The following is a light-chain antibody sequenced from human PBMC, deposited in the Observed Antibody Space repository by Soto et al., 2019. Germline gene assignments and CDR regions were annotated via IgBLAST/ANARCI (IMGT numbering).Light chain of an antibody. CDR3: QQYYSVPWT. Sequence: DIVMTQSPDSLAVSLGERATINCKSSQNVLYSSNNKNYLAWYQQRPGQSPKLLFYWASTRESGVPDRFSGSGSGTDFPLTISSLQAEDVAVYYCQQYYSVPWTFGQGTKVEIK. J-gene: IGKJ1*01. CDR1: QNVLYSSNNKNY. CDR2: WAS. V-gene: IGKV4-1*01.